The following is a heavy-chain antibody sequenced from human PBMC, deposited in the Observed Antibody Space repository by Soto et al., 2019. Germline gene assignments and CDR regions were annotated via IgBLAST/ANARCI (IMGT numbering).Heavy chain of an antibody. J-gene: IGHJ4*02. CDR1: GGSISSGGYC. CDR2: IYYSGST. Sequence: ALSVSCPVSGGSISSGGYCWSWIRQHPGKGLEWIGYIYYSGSTYYNPSLKSRVTISVDTSKNQFSLKLSSVTAADTAVYYCARVLYSTGTRLFDYWGQGTLVTVSS. CDR3: ARVLYSTGTRLFDY. D-gene: IGHD4-4*01. V-gene: IGHV4-31*03.